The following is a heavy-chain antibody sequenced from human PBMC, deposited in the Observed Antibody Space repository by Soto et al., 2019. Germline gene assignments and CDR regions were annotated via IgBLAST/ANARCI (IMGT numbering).Heavy chain of an antibody. J-gene: IGHJ4*02. CDR1: GGSINNYY. Sequence: QVQLQESGPGLVKPSETLSLTCTVSGGSINNYYWSWIRQPPGKGLEWIGHVYYSGSTHYNPSLKSRVTLSDDAARHLFSLKLSSVTAADPAVYFCTRSHYFDYWGQGALVTVSS. V-gene: IGHV4-59*12. CDR3: TRSHYFDY. CDR2: VYYSGST.